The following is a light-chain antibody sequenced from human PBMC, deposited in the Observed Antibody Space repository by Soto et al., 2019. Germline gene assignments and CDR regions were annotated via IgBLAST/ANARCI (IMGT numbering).Light chain of an antibody. CDR2: GAS. J-gene: IGKJ1*01. CDR3: QQYNNWPPRT. CDR1: QSVSSN. Sequence: EIVMTQSPATLSVSPGERATLSCRASQSVSSNLAWYQQKPGQAPRLLIYGASTRATGVPARFSGSGSGTDFTLTISSLQSEDFAVYYCQQYNNWPPRTFGQGTKV. V-gene: IGKV3-15*01.